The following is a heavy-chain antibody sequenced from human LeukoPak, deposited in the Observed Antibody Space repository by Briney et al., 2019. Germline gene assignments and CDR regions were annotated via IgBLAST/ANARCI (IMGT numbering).Heavy chain of an antibody. Sequence: GRSLRLSCAASGFTFSSYAMHWVCQAPGKGLGWVAVISYDGSNKYYADSVKGRFTISRDNSKNTLYLQMNSLRAEDTAVYYCARDRRDNGGGGAFDIWGQGTMVTVSS. CDR2: ISYDGSNK. V-gene: IGHV3-30-3*01. CDR1: GFTFSSYA. D-gene: IGHD2-21*01. CDR3: ARDRRDNGGGGAFDI. J-gene: IGHJ3*02.